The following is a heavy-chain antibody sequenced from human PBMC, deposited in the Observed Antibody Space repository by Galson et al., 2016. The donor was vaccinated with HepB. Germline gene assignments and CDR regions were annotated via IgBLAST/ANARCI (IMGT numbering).Heavy chain of an antibody. CDR3: AGASQYDFWCGYWVVGNWFDP. CDR1: GGSVSSGSYY. Sequence: SETLSLTCTVSGGSVSSGSYYWSWIRQPPGKGLEWIGYIYYSGSTNYNPSLKSRVTISVDPSKNQFSLKLSSVTAADTAVYYCAGASQYDFWCGYWVVGNWFDPWGHGTLVTVSS. CDR2: IYYSGST. V-gene: IGHV4-61*01. D-gene: IGHD3-3*01. J-gene: IGHJ5*02.